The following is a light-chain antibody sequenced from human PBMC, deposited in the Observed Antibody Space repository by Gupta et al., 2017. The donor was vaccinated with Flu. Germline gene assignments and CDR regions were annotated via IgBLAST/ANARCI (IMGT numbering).Light chain of an antibody. V-gene: IGLV3-25*02. CDR3: QSADITGASRV. CDR2: KDT. Sequence: YQLTQAPAMSVSAGQTATITCSGSALSKQYVYWYRQRPGQAPVLLIYKDTERASGIPDRISGSSSGTRVTLTIRGVQTEDEADYYCQSADITGASRVFGGGT. J-gene: IGLJ3*02. CDR1: ALSKQY.